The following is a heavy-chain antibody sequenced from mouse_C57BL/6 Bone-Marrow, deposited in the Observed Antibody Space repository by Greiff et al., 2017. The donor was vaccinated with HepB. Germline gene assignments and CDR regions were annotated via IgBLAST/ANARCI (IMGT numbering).Heavy chain of an antibody. D-gene: IGHD2-5*01. V-gene: IGHV5-17*01. CDR3: AIYSNYVPY. CDR1: GFTFSDYG. CDR2: ISSGSSTI. J-gene: IGHJ3*01. Sequence: EVHLVESGGGLVKPGGSLKLSCAASGFTFSDYGMHWVRQAPEKGLEWVAYISSGSSTIYYADTVKGRFTISRDNAKNTRFLQMTSLRSEDTAMYYCAIYSNYVPYWGQGTLVTVSA.